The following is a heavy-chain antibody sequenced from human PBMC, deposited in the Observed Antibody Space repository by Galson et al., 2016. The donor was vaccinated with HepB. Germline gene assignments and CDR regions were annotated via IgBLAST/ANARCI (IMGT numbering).Heavy chain of an antibody. J-gene: IGHJ3*02. V-gene: IGHV3-30*18. CDR3: AKDQFGGSSYGGNDAFDI. Sequence: SLRLSCAASGFTFSDYGMHWVRQAPGKGLEWVAVISYDGGNKYYADSVNGRFTISRDNSKNTLYLQMNSLRAEDTAVYYCAKDQFGGSSYGGNDAFDIWGQGTMVTVSS. D-gene: IGHD1-26*01. CDR2: ISYDGGNK. CDR1: GFTFSDYG.